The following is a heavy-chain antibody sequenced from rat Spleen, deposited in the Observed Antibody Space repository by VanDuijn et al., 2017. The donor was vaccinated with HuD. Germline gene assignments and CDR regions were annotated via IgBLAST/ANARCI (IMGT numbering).Heavy chain of an antibody. CDR1: GFTFSNYD. J-gene: IGHJ2*01. D-gene: IGHD1-10*01. V-gene: IGHV5-27*01. CDR2: IVTSGGTT. Sequence: EVQLVESGGGLVQPGRSLKLSCAASGFTFSNYDMAWVRQAPTKGLEWVASIVTSGGTTYYRDSVKGRFTVSRDNAKSTLYLQMDSLRSEDTATYYCTTEANNYDYWGQGVMVTVSS. CDR3: TTEANNYDY.